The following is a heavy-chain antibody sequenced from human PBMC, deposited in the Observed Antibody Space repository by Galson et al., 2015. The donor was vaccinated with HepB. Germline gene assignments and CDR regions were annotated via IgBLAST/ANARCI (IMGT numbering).Heavy chain of an antibody. D-gene: IGHD2-2*01. CDR3: AREVGYCSSTSCYAGYYYYGMDV. J-gene: IGHJ6*02. Sequence: SVKVSCKASGGTFSSYAISWVRQAPGQGLEWMGGIIPIFGTANYAQKFQGRVTITADESTSTAYMELSSLRSEDTAVYYCAREVGYCSSTSCYAGYYYYGMDVWGQGTTVTVSS. CDR2: IIPIFGTA. V-gene: IGHV1-69*13. CDR1: GGTFSSYA.